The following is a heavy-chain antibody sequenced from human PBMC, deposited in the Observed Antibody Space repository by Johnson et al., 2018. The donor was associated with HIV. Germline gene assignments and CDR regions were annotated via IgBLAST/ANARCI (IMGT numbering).Heavy chain of an antibody. CDR1: GFTFSNAW. V-gene: IGHV3-30-3*01. CDR2: ISYDGSNK. D-gene: IGHD3-16*01. J-gene: IGHJ3*02. Sequence: QVQLVESGGGVVQPGRSLRLSCAASGFTFSNAWMTWVRQAPGKGLEWVAVISYDGSNKYYADSVKGRFTISRDNAKNTLYLQMNSLRAEDTAVYYCAKGIRERKGAGAFDSWGQGTRVTVSS. CDR3: AKGIRERKGAGAFDS.